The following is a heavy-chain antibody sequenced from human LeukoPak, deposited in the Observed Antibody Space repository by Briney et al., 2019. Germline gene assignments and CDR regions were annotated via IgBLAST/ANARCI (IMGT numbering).Heavy chain of an antibody. CDR3: ARNRDYDFWGGYYY. CDR2: IYHSGST. Sequence: SQTLSLTCTVSGGSISSGGYYWSWIRQPPGKGLEWIGYIYHSGSTYYNPSLKSRVTISVDRSKNQFSLKLSSVTAADTAVYYCARNRDYDFWGGYYYWGQGTLVTVSS. J-gene: IGHJ4*02. D-gene: IGHD3-3*01. V-gene: IGHV4-30-2*01. CDR1: GGSISSGGYY.